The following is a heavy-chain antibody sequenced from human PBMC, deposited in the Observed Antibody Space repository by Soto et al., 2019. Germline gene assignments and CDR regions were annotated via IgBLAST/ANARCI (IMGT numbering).Heavy chain of an antibody. CDR3: AREEGGLFDY. J-gene: IGHJ4*02. V-gene: IGHV4-30-4*08. Sequence: PSETLSLTCTVSGDSLSRADYCWSWIRQAPGKGLEWIGYICYGGSTYHNPSLKSRTSMSLDTSRKQFSLTLTSVTAADTAVYYRAREEGGLFDYWGQGRLITVSS. CDR1: GDSLSRADYC. CDR2: ICYGGST. D-gene: IGHD2-15*01.